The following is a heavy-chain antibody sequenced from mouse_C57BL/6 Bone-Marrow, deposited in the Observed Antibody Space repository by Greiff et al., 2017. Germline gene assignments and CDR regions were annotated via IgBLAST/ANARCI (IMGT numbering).Heavy chain of an antibody. J-gene: IGHJ4*01. CDR2: INPSNGGP. Sequence: VQLQQPGTELVKPGASVKLSCKASGYTFTSYWMHWVKQRPGQGLEWIGNINPSNGGPNYNEKFKSKATLTVDKSSSTAYMQLSSLTSEDSAVYYCARSWCYDDYYVDYYAMDYWGQGTSVTVSS. CDR1: GYTFTSYW. V-gene: IGHV1-53*01. CDR3: ARSWCYDDYYVDYYAMDY. D-gene: IGHD2-3*01.